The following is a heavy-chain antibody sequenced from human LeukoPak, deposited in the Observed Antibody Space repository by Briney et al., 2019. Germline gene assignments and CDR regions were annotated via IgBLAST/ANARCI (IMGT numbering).Heavy chain of an antibody. V-gene: IGHV4-39*07. Sequence: SETLSLTCTVSGGSISSSSYYWGWIRQPPGKGLEWIASIYYSGSTYYNPSLKSPFTISVDTSKNQFSLKLSSVTAADTAVYYCARDPVVPATSMQFDWYFDLWGRGTLVTVSS. CDR1: GGSISSSSYY. CDR2: IYYSGST. J-gene: IGHJ2*01. D-gene: IGHD2-15*01. CDR3: ARDPVVPATSMQFDWYFDL.